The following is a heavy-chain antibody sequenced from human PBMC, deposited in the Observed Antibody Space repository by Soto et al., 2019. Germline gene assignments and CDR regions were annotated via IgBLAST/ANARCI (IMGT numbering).Heavy chain of an antibody. V-gene: IGHV4-59*01. D-gene: IGHD3-10*01. CDR1: GGSISSCY. CDR3: ARGSMVRGVNYYYGMDV. CDR2: IYYSGST. Sequence: TLSLTCTVSGGSISSCYWSWIRQPPGKGLEWIGYIYYSGSTNYNPSLKSRVTISVDTSKNQFSLKLSSVTAADTAVYYCARGSMVRGVNYYYGMDVWGQGTTVTVSS. J-gene: IGHJ6*02.